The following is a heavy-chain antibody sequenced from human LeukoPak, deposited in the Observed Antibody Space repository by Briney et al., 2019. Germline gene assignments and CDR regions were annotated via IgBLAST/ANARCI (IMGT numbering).Heavy chain of an antibody. V-gene: IGHV3-23*01. CDR1: GFTFSNHG. D-gene: IGHD1-1*01. CDR2: ISANSFYA. Sequence: TGGSLRLSCAASGFTFSNHGMSWVRQAPGKGLEWVSSISANSFYAYYADSVKGRFTVSRDNSKNTLYLQMNNMAAEDTAVYFCAKIGVSGSRFFDLWGRGTLLSVSS. CDR3: AKIGVSGSRFFDL. J-gene: IGHJ2*01.